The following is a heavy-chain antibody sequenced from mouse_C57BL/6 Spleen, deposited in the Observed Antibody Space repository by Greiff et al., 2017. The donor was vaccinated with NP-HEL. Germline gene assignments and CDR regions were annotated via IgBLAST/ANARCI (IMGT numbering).Heavy chain of an antibody. CDR1: GYTFTSYW. V-gene: IGHV1-64*01. CDR2: IHPNSGST. Sequence: VQLQQSGAELVKPGASVKLSCKASGYTFTSYWMHWVKQRPGQGLEWIGMIHPNSGSTNYNEKFRSKATLTVDKSSSTAYMQLSSLTSEDSAVYYCARSHGFDYWGQGTTLTVSS. J-gene: IGHJ2*01. CDR3: ARSHGFDY.